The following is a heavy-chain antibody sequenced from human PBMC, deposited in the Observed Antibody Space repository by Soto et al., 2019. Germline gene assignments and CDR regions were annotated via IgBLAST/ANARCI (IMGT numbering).Heavy chain of an antibody. CDR2: NSAYNGNV. V-gene: IGHV1-18*01. D-gene: IGHD1-26*01. J-gene: IGHJ4*02. CDR3: ARDAHSYSWSYYSVH. Sequence: QVQLVQSGAEVKKPGASVKVSCKASGYNFSNYGITWVRQAPGQGLEWIGWNSAYNGNVNYVHKVQGRLHMNTDTSTSTAYMERTSLGSDDTAVYSGARDAHSYSWSYYSVHRGQGTLVTFST. CDR1: GYNFSNYG.